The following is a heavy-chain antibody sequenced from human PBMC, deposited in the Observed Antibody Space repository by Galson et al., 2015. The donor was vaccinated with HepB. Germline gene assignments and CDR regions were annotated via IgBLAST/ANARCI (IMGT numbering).Heavy chain of an antibody. Sequence: SVKVSCKVSGYTLTELSMHWVRQAPGKGLEWMGGFDPEDGETIYAQKFQGRVTMTEDTSTDTAYMELSSLRSEDTAVYYCATQSPIVGATTDYYYYGMDVWGQGTTVTVSS. J-gene: IGHJ6*02. CDR2: FDPEDGET. D-gene: IGHD1-26*01. CDR3: ATQSPIVGATTDYYYYGMDV. CDR1: GYTLTELS. V-gene: IGHV1-24*01.